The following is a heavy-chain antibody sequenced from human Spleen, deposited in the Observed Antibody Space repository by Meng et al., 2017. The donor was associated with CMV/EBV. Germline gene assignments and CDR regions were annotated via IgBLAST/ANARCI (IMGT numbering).Heavy chain of an antibody. CDR3: ARVGSYYDFWSGFGWFDP. D-gene: IGHD3-3*01. V-gene: IGHV1-69*05. Sequence: SVKVSCKASGGTFSSYAISWVRQAPGQGLEWMGGIIPIFGTANYAQKFQGRVTITTDESTSTAYMELSSLRSEDTALYYCARVGSYYDFWSGFGWFDPWGQGTLVTVSS. CDR2: IIPIFGTA. J-gene: IGHJ5*02. CDR1: GGTFSSYA.